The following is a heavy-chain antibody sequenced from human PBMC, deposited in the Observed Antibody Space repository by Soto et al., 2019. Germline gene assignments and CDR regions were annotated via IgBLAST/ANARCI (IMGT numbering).Heavy chain of an antibody. V-gene: IGHV3-23*01. CDR2: ISTSGGST. D-gene: IGHD5-18*01. Sequence: EVQLLESGGGLVQPGGSLRLSCAASGFTFSNYAMSWVRQAPGKGLEWVSTISTSGGSTYYADSVKGRFTISRDNSKNTLYLQMNSLRAEDTAVYYCAKGGLGAYSYGSYYFDYWGQGTLVTVSS. CDR3: AKGGLGAYSYGSYYFDY. J-gene: IGHJ4*02. CDR1: GFTFSNYA.